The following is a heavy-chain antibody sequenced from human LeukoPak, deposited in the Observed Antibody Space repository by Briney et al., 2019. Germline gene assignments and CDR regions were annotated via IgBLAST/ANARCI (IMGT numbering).Heavy chain of an antibody. CDR2: IISIISYI. J-gene: IGHJ4*02. Sequence: GGSLRLSCAASGFTFSSYSMNWVRQAPGKGREWVSSIISIISYIYYADSVKGRFTISRDNAKNSLYLQMNSLRAEDTAVYYCARDWAQYCSGGSCYPFDYWGQGTLVTVSS. CDR1: GFTFSSYS. V-gene: IGHV3-21*01. D-gene: IGHD2-15*01. CDR3: ARDWAQYCSGGSCYPFDY.